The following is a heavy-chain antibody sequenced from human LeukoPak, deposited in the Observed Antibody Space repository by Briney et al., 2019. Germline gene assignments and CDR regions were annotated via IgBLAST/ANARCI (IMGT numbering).Heavy chain of an antibody. V-gene: IGHV3-21*01. J-gene: IGHJ4*02. Sequence: SGGSLRLSCTASGFTFSSFSMNWVRQAPGKGLEWVSSISSSSSYIYYADSVKGRFTISRDNAKNSLYLQMNSLRAEDTAVYYCARDQRWLTIDYWGQGTLVTVSS. CDR3: ARDQRWLTIDY. CDR2: ISSSSSYI. D-gene: IGHD5-24*01. CDR1: GFTFSSFS.